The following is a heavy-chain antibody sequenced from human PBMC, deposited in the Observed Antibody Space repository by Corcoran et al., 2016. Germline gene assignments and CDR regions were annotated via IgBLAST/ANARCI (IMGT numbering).Heavy chain of an antibody. CDR1: GGTFSSYA. CDR2: NIPIFGTA. Sequence: QVQLVQSGAEVKKPGSSVKVSCKASGGTFSSYAISWVRQAPGQGLEWMGGNIPIFGTANYAQKFQGRVKMTADEATSTAYMELSSLRSEDKAVYYCASDINCSSTSCSRCRGLGPWGQGTLVNVSS. D-gene: IGHD2-2*01. V-gene: IGHV1-69*01. CDR3: ASDINCSSTSCSRCRGLGP. J-gene: IGHJ5*02.